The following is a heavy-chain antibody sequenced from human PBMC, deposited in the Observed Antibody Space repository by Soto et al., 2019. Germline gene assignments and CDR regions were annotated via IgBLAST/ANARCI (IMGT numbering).Heavy chain of an antibody. V-gene: IGHV3-33*08. CDR3: ARDADSTGHYSHFDV. Sequence: QVQLVESGGGVVQPGGSLRLSCAASGFTFSYYGFQWVRQAPGKGLEGVAVMHTGGNEKYYVDSVKGRFTVSREDSRNMVYLEMSGLMAEDTALYFCARDADSTGHYSHFDVWGRGALVAVS. CDR2: MHTGGNEK. CDR1: GFTFSYYG. J-gene: IGHJ4*02. D-gene: IGHD3-22*01.